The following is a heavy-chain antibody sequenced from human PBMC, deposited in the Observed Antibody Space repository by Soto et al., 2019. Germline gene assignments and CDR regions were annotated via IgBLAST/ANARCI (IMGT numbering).Heavy chain of an antibody. D-gene: IGHD2-15*01. CDR1: GGTFSSYA. J-gene: IGHJ6*02. Sequence: QVQLVQSGAEVKKPGSSVKVSCKASGGTFSSYAISWVRQAPGQGLEWMGGIIPIFGTANYAQKFQGRVTMTAEKSTSTAYMELSSLRSEDTAVYYGARGLGTIVVVVAATRDYYYGMDVGGQGTTVTVSS. CDR3: ARGLGTIVVVVAATRDYYYGMDV. CDR2: IIPIFGTA. V-gene: IGHV1-69*06.